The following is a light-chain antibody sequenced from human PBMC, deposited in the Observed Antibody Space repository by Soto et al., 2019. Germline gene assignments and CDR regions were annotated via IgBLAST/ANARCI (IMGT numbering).Light chain of an antibody. CDR3: QQRQYWPPIN. CDR1: QSVSSY. Sequence: VLTQSPATLSLSPGERATLSCSASQSVSSYLAWYQQKPGQAPRLLIYDTSDRATGVPARFSGSGSGTDFTLTIRSLEPEDCAIYYCQQRQYWPPINFGQGTRREI. J-gene: IGKJ5*01. CDR2: DTS. V-gene: IGKV3-11*01.